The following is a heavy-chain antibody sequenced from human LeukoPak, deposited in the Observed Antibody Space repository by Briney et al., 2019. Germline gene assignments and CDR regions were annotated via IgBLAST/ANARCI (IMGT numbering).Heavy chain of an antibody. CDR3: ARDLYSSGFLPFDP. Sequence: GSSVKVSCKASGGTFISYAISWVRQAPGQGLEWMGRIIPIFGSANYAQKFQGRVTITTDESTSTAYMELSSLRSEDTAVYYCARDLYSSGFLPFDPWGQGTLVTVSS. CDR2: IIPIFGSA. D-gene: IGHD6-19*01. CDR1: GGTFISYA. J-gene: IGHJ5*02. V-gene: IGHV1-69*05.